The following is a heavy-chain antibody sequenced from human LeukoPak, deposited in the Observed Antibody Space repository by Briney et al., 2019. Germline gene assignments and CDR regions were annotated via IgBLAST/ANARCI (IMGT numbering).Heavy chain of an antibody. CDR1: GDSLSSDKW. Sequence: PSGTLSLTCAVSGDSLSSDKWWSWVRQPPGKGLEYIGEFHQSVSINYNPSLKSRLTISIDNSKNQFSLKLSSVTAADTAVYYCARQKYSSGWYDDAFDIWGQGTMVTVSS. V-gene: IGHV4-4*02. CDR3: ARQKYSSGWYDDAFDI. CDR2: FHQSVSI. D-gene: IGHD6-19*01. J-gene: IGHJ3*02.